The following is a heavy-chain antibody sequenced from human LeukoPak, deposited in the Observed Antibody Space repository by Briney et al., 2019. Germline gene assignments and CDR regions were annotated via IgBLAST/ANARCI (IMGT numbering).Heavy chain of an antibody. V-gene: IGHV4-59*01. J-gene: IGHJ3*02. CDR2: IYYSGST. CDR3: ARGVIQLSTDAFDI. Sequence: SETLSPTGLVLGASTNNYSWGWIGQPPGRGLGWIGYIYYSGSTNYNPSLKSRVTISVDTSKNQFSLKLSSVTAADTAVYYCARGVIQLSTDAFDIWGQGTMVTVSS. CDR1: GASTNNYS. D-gene: IGHD5-18*01.